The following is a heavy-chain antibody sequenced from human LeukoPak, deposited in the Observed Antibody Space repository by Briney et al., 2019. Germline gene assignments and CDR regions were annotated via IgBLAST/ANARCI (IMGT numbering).Heavy chain of an antibody. V-gene: IGHV7-4-1*02. CDR3: ARSYCSSTSCYFGGRYYYYYMDV. CDR2: INTNTGNP. Sequence: ASVKVSCKASGYTFTSYAMNWVRQAPGQGLEWMGWINTNTGNPTYAQGFTGRFVFSLDTSVSTAYLQISSLKAEDTAVYYCARSYCSSTSCYFGGRYYYYYMDVWGKGTTVTVSS. CDR1: GYTFTSYA. J-gene: IGHJ6*03. D-gene: IGHD2-2*01.